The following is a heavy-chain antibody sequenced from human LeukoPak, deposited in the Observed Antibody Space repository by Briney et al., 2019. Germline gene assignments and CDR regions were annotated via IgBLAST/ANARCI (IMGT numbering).Heavy chain of an antibody. CDR2: INHSGST. CDR1: GGSFSGYY. D-gene: IGHD2-2*01. V-gene: IGHV4-34*01. Sequence: SETLSLTCAVYGGSFSGYYWSWIRQPPGKGLEWIGEINHSGSTNYNPSLKSRITISVDTSKNQFSLKLSSVTAADTAVYYCASGSPNIVVVPAAPKGWFDPWGQGTLVTVSS. CDR3: ASGSPNIVVVPAAPKGWFDP. J-gene: IGHJ5*02.